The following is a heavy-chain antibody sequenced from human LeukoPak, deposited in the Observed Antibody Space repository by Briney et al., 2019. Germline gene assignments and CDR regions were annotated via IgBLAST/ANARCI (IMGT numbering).Heavy chain of an antibody. Sequence: PGGSLRLSCAASGFTFSNAWMNWVRQAPGKGLEWVSAISGRTGATYYADSEKGRFTISRDNSKSTLYLQMDSLRAEDTAVYYCAKCGNSGCHLIDYWGQGTLVTVSS. CDR3: AKCGNSGCHLIDY. V-gene: IGHV3-23*01. J-gene: IGHJ4*02. CDR2: ISGRTGAT. D-gene: IGHD5-12*01. CDR1: GFTFSNAW.